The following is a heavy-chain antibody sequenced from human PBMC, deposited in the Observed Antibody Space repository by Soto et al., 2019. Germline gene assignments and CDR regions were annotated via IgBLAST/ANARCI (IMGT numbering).Heavy chain of an antibody. Sequence: GASVKVSCKASGGTFSSYAISWVRQAPGQGLEWMGGIIPIFGTANYAQKFQGRVTITADESTSTAYMELSSLRSEDTAVYYCARDGGSGSYGFYYYGMDVWGQGTTVTVSS. CDR2: IIPIFGTA. CDR1: GGTFSSYA. J-gene: IGHJ6*02. V-gene: IGHV1-69*13. D-gene: IGHD3-10*01. CDR3: ARDGGSGSYGFYYYGMDV.